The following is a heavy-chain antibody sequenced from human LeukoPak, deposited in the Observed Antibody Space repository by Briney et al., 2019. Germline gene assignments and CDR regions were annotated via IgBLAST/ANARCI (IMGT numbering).Heavy chain of an antibody. D-gene: IGHD5-24*01. CDR2: INPNSGGT. V-gene: IGHV1-2*02. Sequence: ASAKASCKASGYTFTGYYIHWVRQAPGQGLEWMGWINPNSGGTNYAQRFQGRVTMTRDTSISTAYMELSRLRSDDTAVFYCAVPMAYYYYYGMDVWGQGTTVTVSS. CDR1: GYTFTGYY. CDR3: AVPMAYYYYYGMDV. J-gene: IGHJ6*02.